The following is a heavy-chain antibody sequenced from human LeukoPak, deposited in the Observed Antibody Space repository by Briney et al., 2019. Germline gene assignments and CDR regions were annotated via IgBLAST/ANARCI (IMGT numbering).Heavy chain of an antibody. CDR3: SVMHRYYDGSGYWVR. CDR2: ISTNGGRT. Sequence: PGGCLRLSCEPSGFTFSSYATSRVRPAPGKGLGWVSGISTNGGRTTYAGSVKGRLTISRDNPTNMLYMEMNSLRAEDTAVYYCSVMHRYYDGSGYWVRWGQGTLVTVSS. CDR1: GFTFSSYA. D-gene: IGHD3-22*01. J-gene: IGHJ4*02. V-gene: IGHV3-23*01.